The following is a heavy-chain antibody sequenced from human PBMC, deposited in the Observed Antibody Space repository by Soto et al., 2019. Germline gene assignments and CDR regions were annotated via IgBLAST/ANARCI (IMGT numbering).Heavy chain of an antibody. J-gene: IGHJ4*02. Sequence: ASVKVSCKASGYTFTSYAMHWVRQAPGQRLEWMGWINAGNGNTKYSQKFQGRVTITRDTSASTAYMELSSLRPEDTAVYYCARDCSGGSCYLAMDYRGQGTLVTVSS. CDR2: INAGNGNT. V-gene: IGHV1-3*01. CDR3: ARDCSGGSCYLAMDY. CDR1: GYTFTSYA. D-gene: IGHD2-15*01.